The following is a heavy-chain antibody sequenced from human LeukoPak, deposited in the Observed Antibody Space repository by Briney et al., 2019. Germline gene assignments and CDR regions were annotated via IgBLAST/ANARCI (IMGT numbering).Heavy chain of an antibody. J-gene: IGHJ3*01. CDR3: ARYRGKGTSWPLDV. CDR2: IKQDGSDK. Sequence: PRGSLRLSCAASGFMFSDFWMSWVRQAPGKGLEWVANIKQDGSDKYYVDSVKGRFTISRDNAKNSLDLQMNSLRGEDTAVYYCARYRGKGTSWPLDVWGQGTIVTVSS. CDR1: GFMFSDFW. V-gene: IGHV3-7*01. D-gene: IGHD1-26*01.